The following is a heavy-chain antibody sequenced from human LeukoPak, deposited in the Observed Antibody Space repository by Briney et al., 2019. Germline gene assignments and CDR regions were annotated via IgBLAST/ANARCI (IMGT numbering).Heavy chain of an antibody. J-gene: IGHJ4*02. Sequence: GGSLRLSCAASGFTFSSYAMHWVRQAPGKGLEWVAVISYDGSNKYYADSVKGRFTISRDNSKNTLYLQMNSLRAEDTAVYYCARGPYDSSGYYYLNWGDYSDYWGQGALVTVSS. D-gene: IGHD3-22*01. CDR3: ARGPYDSSGYYYLNWGDYSDY. V-gene: IGHV3-30*01. CDR2: ISYDGSNK. CDR1: GFTFSSYA.